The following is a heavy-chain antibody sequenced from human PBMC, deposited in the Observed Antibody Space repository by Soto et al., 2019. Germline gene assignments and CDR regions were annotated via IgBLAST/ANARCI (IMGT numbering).Heavy chain of an antibody. CDR3: ARGLGELSLNAFDI. CDR2: IYYSGST. CDR1: GGSISSGGYY. V-gene: IGHV4-31*03. J-gene: IGHJ3*02. D-gene: IGHD3-16*02. Sequence: SETLSLTCTVSGGSISSGGYYWSWIRQHPGKGLEWIGYIYYSGSTYYNPSLKSRVTISVDTSKNQFSLKLSSVTAADTAVYYCARGLGELSLNAFDIWGQGTMVTVSS.